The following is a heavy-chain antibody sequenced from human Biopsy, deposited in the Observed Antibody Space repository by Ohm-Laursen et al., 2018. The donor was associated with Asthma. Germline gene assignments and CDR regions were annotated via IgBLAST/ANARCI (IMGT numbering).Heavy chain of an antibody. CDR3: ARWGSFGFDY. CDR1: GGSISSGGYY. J-gene: IGHJ4*02. CDR2: IYYSGST. V-gene: IGHV4-31*03. D-gene: IGHD7-27*01. Sequence: SQTLSLTCTVSGGSISSGGYYWSWIRQHPGKGLEWIGYIYYSGSTYYNPSLKSRVTISVDTSKNQFSLNLSSMTAADTAVYYCARWGSFGFDYWGQGTLVTVSS.